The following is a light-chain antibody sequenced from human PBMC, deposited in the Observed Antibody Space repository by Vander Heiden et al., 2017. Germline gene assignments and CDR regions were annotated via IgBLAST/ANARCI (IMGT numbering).Light chain of an antibody. CDR2: KAS. Sequence: IQMTQSPSTLSASVGHRVTISCRASQSISSWLAWYQQKPGKAHKLLIYKASSLESGVPSRFSGSGSGTEFTLTISSLQPDDFATYYCQQYNSYLITFGQGTRLEIK. J-gene: IGKJ5*01. CDR3: QQYNSYLIT. V-gene: IGKV1-5*03. CDR1: QSISSW.